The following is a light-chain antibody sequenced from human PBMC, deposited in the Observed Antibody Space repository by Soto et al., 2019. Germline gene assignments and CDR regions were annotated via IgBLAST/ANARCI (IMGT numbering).Light chain of an antibody. CDR3: SSFTSSNTVV. CDR1: SSDVGSYNY. Sequence: QSALTQPASVSGSPGQSITISCTGTSSDVGSYNYVSWYQQHPDKAPKLMIYDVSNRPSGASNRFSGSKSGNTASLTISGLQSEDEADYYCSSFTSSNTVVCGGGTKVTVL. J-gene: IGLJ3*02. V-gene: IGLV2-14*03. CDR2: DVS.